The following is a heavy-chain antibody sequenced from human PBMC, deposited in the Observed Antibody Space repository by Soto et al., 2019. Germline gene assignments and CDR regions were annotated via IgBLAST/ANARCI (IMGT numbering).Heavy chain of an antibody. D-gene: IGHD3-22*01. Sequence: QVQLVESGGGVVQPGRSLRLSCAASGFTFSSYAMHWVRQAPGKGLEWVAVISYDGSNKYYADSVKGRFTISRDNSKNTLYLQMNSLRAEDTAVYYCARGSYHYYDSSGYPRILDYWGQGTLVTVSS. V-gene: IGHV3-30-3*01. CDR2: ISYDGSNK. CDR1: GFTFSSYA. J-gene: IGHJ4*02. CDR3: ARGSYHYYDSSGYPRILDY.